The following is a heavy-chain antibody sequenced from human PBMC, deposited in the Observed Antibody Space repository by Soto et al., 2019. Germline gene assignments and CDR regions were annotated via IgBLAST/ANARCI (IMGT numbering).Heavy chain of an antibody. CDR1: SGSISSSNW. CDR3: ARRPVNMVRGGRYYYYMDV. J-gene: IGHJ6*03. Sequence: SETLSLTCAVSSGSISSSNWWSWVRQPPGKGLEWIGEIYHSGSTNYNPSLKSRVTISVDKSKNQFSLKLSSVTAADTAVYYCARRPVNMVRGGRYYYYMDVWGKGTTVTVSS. D-gene: IGHD3-10*01. V-gene: IGHV4-4*02. CDR2: IYHSGST.